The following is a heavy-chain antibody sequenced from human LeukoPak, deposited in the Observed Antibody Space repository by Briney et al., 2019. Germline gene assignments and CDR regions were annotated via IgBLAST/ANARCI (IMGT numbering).Heavy chain of an antibody. CDR1: RFTFSSYG. J-gene: IGHJ4*02. D-gene: IGHD3-22*01. CDR3: AKDFSSGYYYFDY. CDR2: INWNSGSK. Sequence: GGSLRLSCAASRFTFSSYGMHWVRQAPGKGLEWVSGINWNSGSKHYADSVKGRFTISRDNAKNSLYLQMNSLRAEDTALYYCAKDFSSGYYYFDYWGQGTLVTVSS. V-gene: IGHV3-9*01.